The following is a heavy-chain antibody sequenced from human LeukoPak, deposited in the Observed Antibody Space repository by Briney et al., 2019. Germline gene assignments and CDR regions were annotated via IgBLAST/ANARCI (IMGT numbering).Heavy chain of an antibody. D-gene: IGHD2-2*01. J-gene: IGHJ4*02. Sequence: PGGSLRLSCAASGFTFDDYAMPWVRQAPGKGLEWVSGISWNSGSIGYADSVKGRFTISRDNAKNSLYLQMNSLRAEDTALYYCARALSSVVVPADIDYWGQGTLVTVSS. CDR2: ISWNSGSI. CDR1: GFTFDDYA. V-gene: IGHV3-9*01. CDR3: ARALSSVVVPADIDY.